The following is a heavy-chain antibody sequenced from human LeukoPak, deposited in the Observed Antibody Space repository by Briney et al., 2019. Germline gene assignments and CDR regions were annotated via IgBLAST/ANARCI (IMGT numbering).Heavy chain of an antibody. D-gene: IGHD2-21*01. CDR1: GFTFSSYS. CDR3: ARGTPLAYCGGECYSWGY. V-gene: IGHV3-48*04. Sequence: GSLRLSCAASGFTFSSYSMNWVRQAPGKGLEWVSYISSSSSTIYYADSVKGRFTISRDNAKNSLYLQMNSLRAEDTAVYYCARGTPLAYCGGECYSWGYWGQGTRVTVSS. CDR2: ISSSSSTI. J-gene: IGHJ4*02.